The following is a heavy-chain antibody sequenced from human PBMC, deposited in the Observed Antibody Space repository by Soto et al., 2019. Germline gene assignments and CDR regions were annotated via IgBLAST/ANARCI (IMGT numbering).Heavy chain of an antibody. Sequence: GGSLRLSCAASGFTFSSYAMSRVRQAPGKGLEWVSVVGASGTSTYYTDSVKGRFTISRDNSKNTLYLQMNSLRVDDTAVYYCARTYYYDSTGYYRTFDYWGQGTLVTVSS. CDR3: ARTYYYDSTGYYRTFDY. J-gene: IGHJ4*02. V-gene: IGHV3-23*01. D-gene: IGHD3-22*01. CDR1: GFTFSSYA. CDR2: VGASGTST.